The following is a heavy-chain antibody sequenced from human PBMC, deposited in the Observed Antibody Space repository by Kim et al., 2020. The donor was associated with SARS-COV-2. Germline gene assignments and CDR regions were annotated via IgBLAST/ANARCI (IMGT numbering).Heavy chain of an antibody. V-gene: IGHV3-23*01. CDR1: GFTFSSYA. CDR2: ISGSGGST. D-gene: IGHD6-13*01. Sequence: GGSLRLSCAASGFTFSSYAMSWVRQAPGKGLEWVSAISGSGGSTYYADSVKGRFTISRDNSKNTLYLQMNSLRAEDTAVYYCAKETYSSSWYSTNWFDPWGQGTLVTVSS. CDR3: AKETYSSSWYSTNWFDP. J-gene: IGHJ5*02.